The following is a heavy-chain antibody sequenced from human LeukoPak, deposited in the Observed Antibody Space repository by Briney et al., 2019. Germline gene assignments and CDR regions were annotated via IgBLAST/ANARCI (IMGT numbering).Heavy chain of an antibody. V-gene: IGHV3-23*01. CDR3: ATPEPGYFDY. J-gene: IGHJ4*02. Sequence: GGSLRLSCAASGFTFSGYAMTWVRQAPGKGLEWVSTIGGGGAGTYYADSVKGRFTISRDSSKDTLYLQMNSLRAEDTAVYYCATPEPGYFDYWGQGTLVTVSS. CDR1: GFTFSGYA. CDR2: IGGGGAGT.